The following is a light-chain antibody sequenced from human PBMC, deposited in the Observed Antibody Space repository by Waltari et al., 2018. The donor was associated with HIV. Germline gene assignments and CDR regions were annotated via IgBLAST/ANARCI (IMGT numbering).Light chain of an antibody. Sequence: DIQMTQSPSSLSASVGDRVTISCRTSQTINNYLNWYQQRPGEAPTLLIFAASTLQSGVPSRFSGSGSETDFTLTIKSLQPHDVATYFCQQTFTAPFTFGGGTKVEI. V-gene: IGKV1-39*01. CDR1: QTINNY. J-gene: IGKJ4*01. CDR2: AAS. CDR3: QQTFTAPFT.